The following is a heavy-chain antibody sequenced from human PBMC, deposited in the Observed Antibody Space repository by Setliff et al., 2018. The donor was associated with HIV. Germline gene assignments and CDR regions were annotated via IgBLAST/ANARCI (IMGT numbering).Heavy chain of an antibody. J-gene: IGHJ4*02. CDR1: GYTFSDYY. CDR2: VVPEDGKT. V-gene: IGHV1-69-2*01. Sequence: ASVKVSCKASGYTFSDYYVHWVQQAPGKGLEWVGRVVPEDGKTIYAERFQDRITITADTSIDTVYMELSSLRSEDTAVYYCAKQGKYFDWLFSSAVDLMFDLWGQGTPVTVSS. D-gene: IGHD3-9*01. CDR3: AKQGKYFDWLFSSAVDLMFDL.